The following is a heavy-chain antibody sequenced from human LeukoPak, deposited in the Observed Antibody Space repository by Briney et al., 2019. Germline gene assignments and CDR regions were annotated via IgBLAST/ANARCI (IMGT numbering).Heavy chain of an antibody. CDR3: AREGRGITGTTYYFDY. CDR1: GFTVSSNY. Sequence: GSLRLSCAASGFTVSSNYMSWVRQPPGKGLEWIGEINHSGSTNYNPSLKSRVTISVDTSKNQFSLKLSSVTAADTAVYYCAREGRGITGTTYYFDYWGQGTLVTVSS. D-gene: IGHD1-7*01. V-gene: IGHV4-34*01. CDR2: INHSGST. J-gene: IGHJ4*02.